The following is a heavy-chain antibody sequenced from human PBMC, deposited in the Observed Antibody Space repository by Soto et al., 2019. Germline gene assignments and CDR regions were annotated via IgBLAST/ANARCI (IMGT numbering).Heavy chain of an antibody. CDR2: IYYSGST. CDR3: ADWGYYGSGSFPGY. V-gene: IGHV4-39*01. D-gene: IGHD3-10*01. Sequence: SETLSLTCTVSGGSISSSSYYWGWIRQPPGKGLEWIGSIYYSGSTYYNPSLKSRVTISVDTSKNQFSLKLSSVTAADTAVYYCADWGYYGSGSFPGYWGQGTLVTVSS. CDR1: GGSISSSSYY. J-gene: IGHJ4*02.